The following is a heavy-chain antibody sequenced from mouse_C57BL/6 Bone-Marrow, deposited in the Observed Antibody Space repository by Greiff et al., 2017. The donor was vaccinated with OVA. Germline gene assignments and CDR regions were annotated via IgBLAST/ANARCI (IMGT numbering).Heavy chain of an antibody. J-gene: IGHJ2*01. Sequence: EVQVVESGGGLVQPGGSLSLSCAASGFTFTDYYMSWVRQPPGKALEWLGFIRNKANGYTTEYSASVKGRFTISRDNSQSILYLQMNALRAEDSATYYCARYLSYDGYYYFDYWGQGTTLTVSS. CDR3: ARYLSYDGYYYFDY. CDR1: GFTFTDYY. CDR2: IRNKANGYTT. D-gene: IGHD2-3*01. V-gene: IGHV7-3*01.